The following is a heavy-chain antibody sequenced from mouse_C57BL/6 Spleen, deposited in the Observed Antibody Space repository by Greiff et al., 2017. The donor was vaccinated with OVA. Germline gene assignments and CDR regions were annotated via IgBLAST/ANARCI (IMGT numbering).Heavy chain of an antibody. D-gene: IGHD1-1*01. CDR2: IDPSDSYT. Sequence: QVQLQQPGAELVMPGASVKLSCKASGYTFTSYWMHWVKQRPGQGLEWIGEIDPSDSYTNYNQKFKGKSKLTVDKSSSTAYMQLSSLTSEDSAVYYCARGYYGSSYPYFDYWGQGTTLTVSS. J-gene: IGHJ2*01. V-gene: IGHV1-69*01. CDR1: GYTFTSYW. CDR3: ARGYYGSSYPYFDY.